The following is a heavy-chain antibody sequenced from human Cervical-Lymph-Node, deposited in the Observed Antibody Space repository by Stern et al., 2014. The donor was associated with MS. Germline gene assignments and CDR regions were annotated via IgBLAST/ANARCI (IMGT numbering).Heavy chain of an antibody. J-gene: IGHJ4*02. Sequence: EMQLVESGGGLVKPGGSLRLSCSASGFVFSNYNMNWVRQAPGKGLEWVSAISRRGTYIHYADAVKGRFTISRDNAENSLYLQMDSLTAEDTAVYYCARGALFLGTSGGVTDFDYWGQGSLVAVSS. V-gene: IGHV3-21*01. D-gene: IGHD3-16*01. CDR1: GFVFSNYN. CDR2: ISRRGTYI. CDR3: ARGALFLGTSGGVTDFDY.